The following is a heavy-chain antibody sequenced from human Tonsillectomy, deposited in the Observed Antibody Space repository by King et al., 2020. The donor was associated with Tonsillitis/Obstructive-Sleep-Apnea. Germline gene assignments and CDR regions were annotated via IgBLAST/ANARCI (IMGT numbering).Heavy chain of an antibody. CDR2: IFYSGST. CDR1: GGSISNYY. CDR3: ARLPYSSRPYYYYYMDV. Sequence: QLQESGPGLVKPSETLSLTCTVSGGSISNYYWSWIRQPPGKGLEWIGYIFYSGSTNYNPSLKSRVTISVDTSKNQFSLKLSSMTAADTAVYYCARLPYSSRPYYYYYMDVWGKGTTVTVSS. D-gene: IGHD6-13*01. V-gene: IGHV4-59*01. J-gene: IGHJ6*03.